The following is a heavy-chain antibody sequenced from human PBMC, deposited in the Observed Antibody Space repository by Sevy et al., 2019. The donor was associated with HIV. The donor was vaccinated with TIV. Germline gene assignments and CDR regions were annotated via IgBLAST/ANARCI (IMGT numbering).Heavy chain of an antibody. Sequence: GGSLRLSCAASRFTFSSYWMSWVRQAPGKGLEWVANINQDGSEKYHLDSVKGRFTISRDNAKNSLYLQMNSLRAEDSSVYSCARVSSIYYDGGYFYAMDVWGQGTTVTVSS. CDR1: RFTFSSYW. CDR3: ARVSSIYYDGGYFYAMDV. CDR2: INQDGSEK. D-gene: IGHD3-22*01. V-gene: IGHV3-7*01. J-gene: IGHJ6*02.